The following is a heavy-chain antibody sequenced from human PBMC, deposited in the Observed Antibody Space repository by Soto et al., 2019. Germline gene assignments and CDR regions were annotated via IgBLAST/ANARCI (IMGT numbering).Heavy chain of an antibody. CDR2: TSHTGTT. V-gene: IGHV4-59*01. J-gene: IGHJ1*01. D-gene: IGHD6-19*01. CDR3: AREYSSGWSPADRAEYFQH. CDR1: GVSISSDY. Sequence: SETLSLTCTVSGVSISSDYWTWIRQSPGKGLEWIAYTSHTGTTDYNPSLKSRVTISLDTSKNQFSLKLSSVTAADTAVYYCAREYSSGWSPADRAEYFQHWGQGTLVTVS.